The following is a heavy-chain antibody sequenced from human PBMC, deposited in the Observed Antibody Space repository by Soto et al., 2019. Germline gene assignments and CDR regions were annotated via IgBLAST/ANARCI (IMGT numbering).Heavy chain of an antibody. J-gene: IGHJ4*02. CDR1: GGSISSSNW. D-gene: IGHD6-19*01. CDR2: IYHSGST. Sequence: SETLSLTCAVSGGSISSSNWWSWVRQPPGKGLEWIGEIYHSGSTNYNPSLKSRVTISVDKSKNQFSLKLSSVTAADTAVYYCARVLRDSSGRYGRLVDYWGQGTLVTVS. CDR3: ARVLRDSSGRYGRLVDY. V-gene: IGHV4-4*02.